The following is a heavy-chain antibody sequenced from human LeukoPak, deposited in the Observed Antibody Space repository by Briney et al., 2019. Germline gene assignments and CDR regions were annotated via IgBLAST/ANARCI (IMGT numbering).Heavy chain of an antibody. CDR3: AREIFGARAFEY. Sequence: PETLSLTCAVSGVSISTNTWWSWVRQTPGKGLEWIGEIFHSESVNSNPSLESRLTISLDKSKNHFSLELTSVTAADTALYFCAREIFGARAFEYWGQGILVTVSS. V-gene: IGHV4-4*01. D-gene: IGHD3-3*01. CDR1: GVSISTNTW. CDR2: IFHSESV. J-gene: IGHJ4*02.